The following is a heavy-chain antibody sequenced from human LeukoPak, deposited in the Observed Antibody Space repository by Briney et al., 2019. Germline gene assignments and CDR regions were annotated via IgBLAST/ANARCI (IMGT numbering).Heavy chain of an antibody. Sequence: PGGSLRLSCAASGFTFSSYAMHWVRQAPGKGLEWVAVISYDGSNKYYAGSVKGRFTISRDNSKNTLYLQMNSLRAEDTAVYYCARWDSTVSSDYWGQGTLVTVSS. D-gene: IGHD4-17*01. CDR2: ISYDGSNK. CDR3: ARWDSTVSSDY. CDR1: GFTFSSYA. J-gene: IGHJ4*02. V-gene: IGHV3-30*04.